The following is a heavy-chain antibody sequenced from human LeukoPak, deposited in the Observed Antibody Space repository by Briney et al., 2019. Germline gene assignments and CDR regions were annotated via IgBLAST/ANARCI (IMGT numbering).Heavy chain of an antibody. CDR3: ATQRLVVPAATPYYFDY. CDR2: IIPIFGTA. J-gene: IGHJ4*02. Sequence: GASEKVSCKASGGTFSSYAISWVRQAPGQGLEWMGGIIPIFGTANYAQKFQGRVTITADESTSTAYMELSSLRSEDTAVYYCATQRLVVPAATPYYFDYWGQGTLVTVSS. D-gene: IGHD2-2*01. CDR1: GGTFSSYA. V-gene: IGHV1-69*13.